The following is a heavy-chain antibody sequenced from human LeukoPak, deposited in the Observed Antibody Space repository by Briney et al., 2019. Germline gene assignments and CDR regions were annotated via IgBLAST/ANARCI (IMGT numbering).Heavy chain of an antibody. CDR3: AKGGVIPTPGH. V-gene: IGHV3-11*01. CDR2: ISSGNTI. Sequence: GGSLRLSCAASGFTFSDYYMSWIRQAPGKGLEWVSYISSGNTIYYGDSVKGRFTISRDNAKNSLYLQMNSLRVEDTAVYYCAKGGVIPTPGHWGQGTLVTVSS. CDR1: GFTFSDYY. D-gene: IGHD2-2*01. J-gene: IGHJ4*02.